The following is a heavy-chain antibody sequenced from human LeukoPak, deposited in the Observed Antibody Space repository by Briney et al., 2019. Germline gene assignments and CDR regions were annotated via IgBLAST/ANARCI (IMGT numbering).Heavy chain of an antibody. D-gene: IGHD3-10*01. CDR3: ARDSLQWFGEFTKAGMDV. J-gene: IGHJ6*02. Sequence: ASVKVSCKASGYTFTSYGISWVRRAPGQGLEWMGWISAYNGNTNYAQKLQGRVTMTTDTSTSTAYMELRSLRSDDTAVYYCARDSLQWFGEFTKAGMDVWGQGTTVTVSS. CDR2: ISAYNGNT. V-gene: IGHV1-18*01. CDR1: GYTFTSYG.